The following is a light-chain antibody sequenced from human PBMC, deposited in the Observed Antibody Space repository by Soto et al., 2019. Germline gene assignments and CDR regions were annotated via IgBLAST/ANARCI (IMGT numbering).Light chain of an antibody. CDR3: SSYTRINTREV. V-gene: IGLV2-14*01. J-gene: IGLJ1*01. CDR1: SNDVGGYNF. CDR2: EVS. Sequence: QSALTQPASVSGSPGQSITISCTGTSNDVGGYNFVSWFQQYPGKAPKLMIYEVSNRPSGVSNRFSGSKSGNTASLTISGLQAEDEADYYCSSYTRINTREVFGTGTKLTVL.